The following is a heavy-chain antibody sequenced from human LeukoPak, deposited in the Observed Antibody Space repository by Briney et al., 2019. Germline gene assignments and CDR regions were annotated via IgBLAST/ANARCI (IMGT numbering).Heavy chain of an antibody. CDR2: ISGSGGST. CDR1: GFTFSSYA. D-gene: IGHD2-21*02. Sequence: GGSLRLSCAASGFTFSSYAMSWVRQAPGKGLEWVSAISGSGGSTYYADSVKGRFTISRDNSKKTLYLQMNSLRAEDTAVYYCAKPTYCGGDCYPYFDYWGQGTLVTVSS. CDR3: AKPTYCGGDCYPYFDY. V-gene: IGHV3-23*01. J-gene: IGHJ4*02.